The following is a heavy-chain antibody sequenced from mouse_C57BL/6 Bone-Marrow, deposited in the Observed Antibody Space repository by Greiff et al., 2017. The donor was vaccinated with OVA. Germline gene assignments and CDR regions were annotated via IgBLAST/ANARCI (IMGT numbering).Heavy chain of an antibody. Sequence: EVQVVESGPVLVKPGASVKMSCKASGYTFTDYYMNWVKQSHGKSLEWIGVINPYNGGTSYNQKFKGKATLTVDKSSSTAYMELNSLTSEDSAVYYCAHYYGSRRSPYAMDYWGQGTSVTVSS. V-gene: IGHV1-19*01. CDR1: GYTFTDYY. CDR2: INPYNGGT. D-gene: IGHD1-1*01. J-gene: IGHJ4*01. CDR3: AHYYGSRRSPYAMDY.